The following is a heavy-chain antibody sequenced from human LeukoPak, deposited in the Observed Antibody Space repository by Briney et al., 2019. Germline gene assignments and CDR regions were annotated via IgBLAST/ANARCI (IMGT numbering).Heavy chain of an antibody. D-gene: IGHD2-15*01. V-gene: IGHV3-23*01. CDR2: TSSSDSGQ. CDR1: GFTLSSYA. CDR3: ARAPVTSCRGAFCYPFDD. Sequence: QTGGSLRLSCVVSGFTLSSYAMSWVRQAPGKGLEWVAATSSSDSGQYHADSVRGRFTISRDNSKNTAYLQMNSLRGQDPAVIYCARAPVTSCRGAFCYPFDDWGPGILVTVSS. J-gene: IGHJ4*02.